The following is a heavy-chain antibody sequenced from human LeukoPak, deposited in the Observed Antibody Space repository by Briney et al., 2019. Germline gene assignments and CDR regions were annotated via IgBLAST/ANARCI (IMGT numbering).Heavy chain of an antibody. CDR3: SKGSGWLYSPWVF. J-gene: IGHJ4*02. Sequence: GASVKVSCTSSVYTFTDYYMHWVRQAPGQGLGWMGYINPNSGDTNYAQKHPARVTIARDTSISTSDMELRRLKSDDTATLSCSKGSGWLYSPWVFWGQGTLVTVSS. D-gene: IGHD2-15*01. V-gene: IGHV1-2*02. CDR2: INPNSGDT. CDR1: VYTFTDYY.